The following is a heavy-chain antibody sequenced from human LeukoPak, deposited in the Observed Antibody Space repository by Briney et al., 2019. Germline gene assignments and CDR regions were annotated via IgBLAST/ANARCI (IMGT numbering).Heavy chain of an antibody. CDR1: GFTFSTYW. J-gene: IGHJ6*02. CDR2: INSDGSST. V-gene: IGHV3-74*01. CDR3: SRGSYRMDV. Sequence: GGSLRLSCAASGFTFSTYWMHWVRHAPGKGLVWVSRINSDGSSTTYADSVKGRFTISRDNAKNTLYLQMNSLRDEDTAVFYCSRGSYRMDVWGQGTTVTVSS.